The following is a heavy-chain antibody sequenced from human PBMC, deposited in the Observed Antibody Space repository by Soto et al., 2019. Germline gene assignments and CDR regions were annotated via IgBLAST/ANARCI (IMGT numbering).Heavy chain of an antibody. CDR3: ARAQRRYDILTGPRGGYYYYYMDV. CDR1: GGSFSGYY. Sequence: SETLSLTCAVYGGSFSGYYWSWIRQPPGKGLEWIGEINHSGSTNYNPSLKSRVTISVDTSKNQLSLKLSSVTAADTAVYYCARAQRRYDILTGPRGGYYYYYMDVWGKGTTVTVSS. V-gene: IGHV4-34*01. D-gene: IGHD3-9*01. CDR2: INHSGST. J-gene: IGHJ6*03.